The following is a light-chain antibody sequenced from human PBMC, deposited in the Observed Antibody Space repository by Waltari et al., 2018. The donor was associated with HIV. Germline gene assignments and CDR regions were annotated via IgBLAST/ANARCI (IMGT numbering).Light chain of an antibody. CDR1: SGHSNYD. CDR2: VNSDGSH. Sequence: QLALTQSPSASASVGASVNLTCTLSSGHSNYDIAWHQQQPEKGPRYLMKVNSDGSHKKEDGVPDRCSGSSSGAERYLPISSLQSEDEGDYYGQTWGSGSHVVFGGGTKVTVL. J-gene: IGLJ2*01. CDR3: QTWGSGSHVV. V-gene: IGLV4-69*01.